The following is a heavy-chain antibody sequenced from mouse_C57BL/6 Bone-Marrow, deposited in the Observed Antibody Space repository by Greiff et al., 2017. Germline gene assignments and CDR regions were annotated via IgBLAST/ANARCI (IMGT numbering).Heavy chain of an antibody. Sequence: EVQLVESGPELVKPGASVKIPCKASGYTFTDYNMDWVKQSHGKSLEWIGDINPNNGGTIYNQKFKGKATLTVDKSSSTAYMELRSLTSEDTAVYYCARCNPLYYYGSSYWYFDVWGTRTTVTVSS. J-gene: IGHJ1*03. V-gene: IGHV1-18*01. CDR3: ARCNPLYYYGSSYWYFDV. D-gene: IGHD1-1*01. CDR1: GYTFTDYN. CDR2: INPNNGGT.